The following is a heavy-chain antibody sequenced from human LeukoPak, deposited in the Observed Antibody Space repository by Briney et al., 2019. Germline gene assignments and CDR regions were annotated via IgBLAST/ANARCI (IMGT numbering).Heavy chain of an antibody. CDR2: ISSSGYTI. Sequence: PGGSLRLSCAASGFTFNSYSMNWVRQAPGKGLEWVSYISSSGYTIFYADSVKGRFTISRDNANKSLYLQMSSLRVEDMAVYYCAREVAFDYFDYWGQGTLVAVSS. CDR1: GFTFNSYS. D-gene: IGHD2-15*01. J-gene: IGHJ4*02. V-gene: IGHV3-48*04. CDR3: AREVAFDYFDY.